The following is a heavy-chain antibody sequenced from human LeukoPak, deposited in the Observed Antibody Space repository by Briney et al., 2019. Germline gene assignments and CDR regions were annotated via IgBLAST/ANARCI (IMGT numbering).Heavy chain of an antibody. J-gene: IGHJ6*04. V-gene: IGHV3-7*03. CDR1: GFTFSSYW. Sequence: PGGALRLACAASGFTFSSYWRRWGRQAPGKGLEWVANIKQDGSEKYYVDSVKGRFTISRDNAKNSLYLQMNSLRAEDTAVYYCARETYYGTMDVWGKGTTVTVSS. CDR3: ARETYYGTMDV. CDR2: IKQDGSEK. D-gene: IGHD3-22*01.